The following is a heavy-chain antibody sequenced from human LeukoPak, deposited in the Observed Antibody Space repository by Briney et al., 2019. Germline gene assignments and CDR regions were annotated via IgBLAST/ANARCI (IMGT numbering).Heavy chain of an antibody. CDR2: ISYDGSNQ. D-gene: IGHD3-10*01. Sequence: GRYLRLSCAAPGFTFSSYAMHWVRQAPGKGLEWVAVISYDGSNQHYADSVKGRFTISRDNSKNTLYLQMYSLRPEDTAVYYCARESPKKWFGESGDYWGQGTLVTVSS. CDR1: GFTFSSYA. CDR3: ARESPKKWFGESGDY. V-gene: IGHV3-30*04. J-gene: IGHJ4*02.